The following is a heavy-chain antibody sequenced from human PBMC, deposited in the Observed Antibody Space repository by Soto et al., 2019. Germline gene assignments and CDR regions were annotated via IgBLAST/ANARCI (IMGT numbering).Heavy chain of an antibody. CDR1: GYTFTSYD. Sequence: ASVKVSCKASGYTFTSYDINWVRQATGQGLEWMGWMSPNSGNTGYAQKFQGRVTMTRNTSISTAYMELSSLRSEDTAVYYCARFVFGVVNSPNWFDPWGQGTLVTVSS. CDR3: ARFVFGVVNSPNWFDP. J-gene: IGHJ5*02. D-gene: IGHD3-3*01. V-gene: IGHV1-8*01. CDR2: MSPNSGNT.